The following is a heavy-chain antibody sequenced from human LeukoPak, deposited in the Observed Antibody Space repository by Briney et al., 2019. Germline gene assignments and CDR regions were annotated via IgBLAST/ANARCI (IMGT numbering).Heavy chain of an antibody. Sequence: ASVRVSCKASGYTFTSYGISWVRQAPGQGLEWMGWISAYNGNTNYAQKLQGRVTMTTDTSTSTAYMELRSLRSDDTAVYYCARVYYDFWSGYEYDAFDIWGQGTMVTVSS. J-gene: IGHJ3*02. CDR1: GYTFTSYG. V-gene: IGHV1-18*01. CDR3: ARVYYDFWSGYEYDAFDI. D-gene: IGHD3-3*01. CDR2: ISAYNGNT.